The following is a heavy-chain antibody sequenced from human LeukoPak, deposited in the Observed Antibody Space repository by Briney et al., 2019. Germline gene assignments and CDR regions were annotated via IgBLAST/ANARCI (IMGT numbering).Heavy chain of an antibody. CDR1: GGSFSGYY. D-gene: IGHD3-22*01. J-gene: IGHJ5*02. CDR3: ARGRTYYYDSSGRAYNWLDP. Sequence: SETLSLTCAVYGGSFSGYYWSWIRQPPGKGLEWIGEINHSGSTNYNPSLKSRVTISVDTSKNQFSLKLSSVTAADTAVYYCARGRTYYYDSSGRAYNWLDPWGQGTLVTVSS. V-gene: IGHV4-34*01. CDR2: INHSGST.